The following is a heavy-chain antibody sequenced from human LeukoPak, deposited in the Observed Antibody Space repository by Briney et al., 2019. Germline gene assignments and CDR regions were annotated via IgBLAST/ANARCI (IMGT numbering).Heavy chain of an antibody. D-gene: IGHD2-2*01. J-gene: IGHJ4*02. CDR3: ARSLVVVPAAVDY. V-gene: IGHV4-30-4*08. CDR1: GGSISSGDYY. Sequence: SQTLSLTCTVSGGSISSGDYYWSWIRQPPGKGLEWIGCIYYSGSTYYNPSLKSRVTISVDTSKNQFSLKLSSVTAADTAVYYCARSLVVVPAAVDYWGQGTLVTVSS. CDR2: IYYSGST.